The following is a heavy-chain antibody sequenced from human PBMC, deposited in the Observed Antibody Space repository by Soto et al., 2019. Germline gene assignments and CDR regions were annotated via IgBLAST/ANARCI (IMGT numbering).Heavy chain of an antibody. Sequence: PGESLKISCKGSGYSFTTYWIAWVRQMPGRGLEWMGIIYPGDSDARYSPSFQGQVTFSADKSVNTTYLHLNSLDASDTAMYFCTRGDTSMGFDYWGQGTLVTVS. V-gene: IGHV5-51*01. D-gene: IGHD5-18*01. CDR2: IYPGDSDA. J-gene: IGHJ4*02. CDR3: TRGDTSMGFDY. CDR1: GYSFTTYW.